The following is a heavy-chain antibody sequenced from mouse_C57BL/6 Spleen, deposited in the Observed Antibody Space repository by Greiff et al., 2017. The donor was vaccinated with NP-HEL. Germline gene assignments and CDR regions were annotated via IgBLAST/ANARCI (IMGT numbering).Heavy chain of an antibody. J-gene: IGHJ2*01. Sequence: QVQLQQPGAELVKPGASVKLSCKASGYTFTSYWMHWVKQRPGQGLEWIGMIHPNSGSTNYNEKFKSKATLTVDKSSSTAYMQLSSLTSDDSAVYYCASPSSLTTVVATDYWGQGTTLTVSS. V-gene: IGHV1-64*01. CDR2: IHPNSGST. CDR3: ASPSSLTTVVATDY. D-gene: IGHD1-1*01. CDR1: GYTFTSYW.